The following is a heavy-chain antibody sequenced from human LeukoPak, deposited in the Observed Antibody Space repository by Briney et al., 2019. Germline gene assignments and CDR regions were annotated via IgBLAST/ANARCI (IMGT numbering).Heavy chain of an antibody. CDR1: GGTFSIYA. D-gene: IGHD3-3*01. J-gene: IGHJ4*02. Sequence: SVKVSCKASGGTFSIYAISWVRQAPGQGLEWMGGIIPIFGTANYAQMFQGRVTITADESTSKAYMELSSLRSEDTAMYYCARALGRFWNFDYWGQGTLVTVSS. CDR2: IIPIFGTA. CDR3: ARALGRFWNFDY. V-gene: IGHV1-69*13.